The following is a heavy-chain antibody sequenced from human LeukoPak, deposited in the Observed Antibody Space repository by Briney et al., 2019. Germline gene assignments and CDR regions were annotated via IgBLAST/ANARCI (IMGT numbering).Heavy chain of an antibody. J-gene: IGHJ4*02. V-gene: IGHV4-34*01. CDR1: GGSFSGYY. D-gene: IGHD3-16*02. CDR3: AREVRYVWGSYRYPDY. CDR2: INHSGST. Sequence: SETLSLTWAVYGGSFSGYYWSWIRQPPGKGLEWIGEINHSGSTNYNPSLKSRVTISVDTSKNQFSLKLSPVTAADTAVYYCAREVRYVWGSYRYPDYWGQGTLVTVSS.